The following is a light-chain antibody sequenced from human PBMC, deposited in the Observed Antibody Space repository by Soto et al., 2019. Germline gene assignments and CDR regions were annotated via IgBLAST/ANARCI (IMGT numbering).Light chain of an antibody. V-gene: IGKV1-39*01. Sequence: DIQMPQSPSSLSVSVGDRVTITCRASQSISSFLHWYQQKPGKAPKLLIYGSFNMQSGVPSRFSGSGSGRDFTLTISSLQPEDFATYYCQQSYNSPYTVGQGTKLEIK. CDR3: QQSYNSPYT. CDR2: GSF. CDR1: QSISSF. J-gene: IGKJ2*01.